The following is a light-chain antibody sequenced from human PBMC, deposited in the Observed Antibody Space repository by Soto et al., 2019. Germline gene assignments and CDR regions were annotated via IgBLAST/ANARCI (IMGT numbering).Light chain of an antibody. V-gene: IGLV2-8*01. CDR2: EVV. CDR3: KSYAGSNTYV. J-gene: IGLJ1*01. Sequence: QSVLTQPPSASGSPGQSVTISCTGTKSDIGVYDFVSWYQHLPGKAPRLIIYEVVQRPSGVPDRFSGSKSGNTASLTVSGLQAADEADYFCKSYAGSNTYVLGSGTKVTVL. CDR1: KSDIGVYDF.